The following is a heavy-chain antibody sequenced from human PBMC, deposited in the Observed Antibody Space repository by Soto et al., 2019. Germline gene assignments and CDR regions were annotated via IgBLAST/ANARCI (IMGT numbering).Heavy chain of an antibody. CDR1: GYTFTVYW. Sequence: GESLKISCKGSGYTFTVYWVAWVRQMPGRGPEWMGSIDPRDSDTRYSPSFQGQVTISVDKSTTTAHLQWRSLKASDTAIYYCARLAGYRSGWPLDNWGQGTQVTVSS. V-gene: IGHV5-51*01. CDR2: IDPRDSDT. CDR3: ARLAGYRSGWPLDN. J-gene: IGHJ4*02. D-gene: IGHD6-19*01.